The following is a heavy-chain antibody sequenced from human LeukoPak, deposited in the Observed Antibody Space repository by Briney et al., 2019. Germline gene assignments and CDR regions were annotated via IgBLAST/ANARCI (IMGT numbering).Heavy chain of an antibody. Sequence: GGSLRLSCAASGFTFSSHWMHWVRQAPGKGLVWVSRINSDEITTTYADSVKGRFTISRDNAKNTLYLQMNSLRAEDTAIYYCARGKPAMSYFDGWGQGALVTVSS. CDR1: GFTFSSHW. J-gene: IGHJ4*02. CDR3: ARGKPAMSYFDG. V-gene: IGHV3-74*01. CDR2: INSDEITT.